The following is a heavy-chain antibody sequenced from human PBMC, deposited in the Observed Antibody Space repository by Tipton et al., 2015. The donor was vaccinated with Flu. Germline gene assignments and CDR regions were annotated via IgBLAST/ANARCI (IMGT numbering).Heavy chain of an antibody. CDR3: ARGKGFLEWFVDY. CDR2: ISSDGDTT. J-gene: IGHJ4*02. D-gene: IGHD3-3*01. Sequence: SLRLSCAASGFTFRSYCLHWVRQAPGKGLEYVSAISSDGDTTYYANSVKGRFAISRDNSKNTLYLQMGSLRVEDMAVYYCARGKGFLEWFVDYWGQGTLVTVSS. V-gene: IGHV3-64*01. CDR1: GFTFRSYC.